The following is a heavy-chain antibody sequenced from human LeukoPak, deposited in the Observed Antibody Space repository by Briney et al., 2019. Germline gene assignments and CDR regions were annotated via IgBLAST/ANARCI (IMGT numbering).Heavy chain of an antibody. Sequence: SETQSLTCTVSGGSISSSSYYWGWIRQPPGKGLEWIGSIYYSGSTYYNPSLKSRVTISVDTSKNQFSLKLSSVTAADTAVYYCARVEMATIPYFDYWGQGTLVTVSS. V-gene: IGHV4-39*07. CDR2: IYYSGST. CDR3: ARVEMATIPYFDY. D-gene: IGHD5-24*01. CDR1: GGSISSSSYY. J-gene: IGHJ4*02.